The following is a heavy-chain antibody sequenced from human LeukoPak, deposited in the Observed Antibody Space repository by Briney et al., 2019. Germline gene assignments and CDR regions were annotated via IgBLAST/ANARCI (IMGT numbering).Heavy chain of an antibody. CDR2: INHSGST. CDR1: GGSFSGYY. CDR3: ARDVWFGELLYADY. D-gene: IGHD3-10*01. J-gene: IGHJ4*02. Sequence: PSETLSLTCAVYGGSFSGYYWSWIRQPPGKGLEWIGEINHSGSTNYNPSLKSRVTISVDTSKNQFSLKLSSVTAADTAVYYCARDVWFGELLYADYWGQGTLVTVSS. V-gene: IGHV4-34*01.